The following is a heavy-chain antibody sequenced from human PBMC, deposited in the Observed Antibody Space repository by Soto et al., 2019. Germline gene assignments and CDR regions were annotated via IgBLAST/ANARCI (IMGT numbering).Heavy chain of an antibody. V-gene: IGHV4-30-2*01. CDR1: GGSVSSDFSS. D-gene: IGHD3-9*01. J-gene: IGHJ4*02. Sequence: QLQLQESGSGLVKPSQTLSLTCGVSGGSVSSDFSSWIWIRQTSGKGLEWIGYIYHSGSSYFNPSLVSRGSISIDTSNNHFSLNLTSVTAADTAVYYCARGQPGLFSFDSWGQGILVTVSS. CDR3: ARGQPGLFSFDS. CDR2: IYHSGSS.